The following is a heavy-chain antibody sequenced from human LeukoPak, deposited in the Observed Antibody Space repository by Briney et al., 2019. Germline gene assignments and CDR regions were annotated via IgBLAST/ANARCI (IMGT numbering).Heavy chain of an antibody. Sequence: SETLSLTCTVSGDSISSGAYYWTWVRQYPGTGLEWIGYISHIGTTYNNPSLKSRVSISVDTSRNQLSLRLTSVTAADTAVYYCARGVQGWFAPWGQGSLVTVSS. CDR1: GDSISSGAYY. V-gene: IGHV4-31*03. CDR3: ARGVQGWFAP. D-gene: IGHD3-10*01. CDR2: ISHIGTT. J-gene: IGHJ5*02.